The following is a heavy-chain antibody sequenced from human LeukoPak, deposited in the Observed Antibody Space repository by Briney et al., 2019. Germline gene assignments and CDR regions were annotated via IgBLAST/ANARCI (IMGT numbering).Heavy chain of an antibody. J-gene: IGHJ3*02. D-gene: IGHD4-17*01. CDR3: ARAATTVNAFDI. CDR1: GFTFSNYW. CDR2: INQDGSEE. V-gene: IGHV3-7*01. Sequence: PGGSLRLSCAASGFTFSNYWMTWVRQAPGKGLEWVAHINQDGSEEHYMDSVKARFTISRDNAKNSLYLQMNSLRAEDTAVYYCARAATTVNAFDIWGQGTMVTVSS.